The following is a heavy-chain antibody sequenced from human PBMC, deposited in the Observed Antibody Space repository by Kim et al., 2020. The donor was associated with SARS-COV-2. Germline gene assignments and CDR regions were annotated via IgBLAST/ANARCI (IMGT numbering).Heavy chain of an antibody. CDR3: ARRREATVFRYYYYYMDV. CDR1: GGSISSYY. CDR2: IYYSGST. J-gene: IGHJ6*03. D-gene: IGHD4-4*01. V-gene: IGHV4-59*08. Sequence: SETLSLTCTVSGGSISSYYWSWIRQPPGKGLEWIGYIYYSGSTNYNPSLKSRVTISVDTSKNQFSLKLSSVTAADTAVYYCARRREATVFRYYYYYMDVWGKGTTVTVSS.